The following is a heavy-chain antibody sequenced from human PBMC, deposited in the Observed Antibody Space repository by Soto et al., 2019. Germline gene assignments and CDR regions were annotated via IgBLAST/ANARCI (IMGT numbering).Heavy chain of an antibody. CDR2: ISYDGSNK. Sequence: VQLVESGGGVVQPGRSLRLSCAASGFTFSSYAMHWVRQAPGKGLEWVAVISYDGSNKYYADSVKGRFTISRDNSKNTLYLQMNSLRAEDTAVYYCARENTAMVLGGGMDVWGQGTTVTVSS. J-gene: IGHJ6*02. CDR3: ARENTAMVLGGGMDV. D-gene: IGHD5-18*01. V-gene: IGHV3-30-3*01. CDR1: GFTFSSYA.